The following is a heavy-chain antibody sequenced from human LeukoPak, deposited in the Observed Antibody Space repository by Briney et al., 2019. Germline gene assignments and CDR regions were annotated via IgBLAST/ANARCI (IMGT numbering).Heavy chain of an antibody. Sequence: SVKVSCKASGFTFTSSAVQWVRRARGQRLEWIGWIVVGSGNTNYAQKFQERVTITRDMSTSTAYMELSSLRSEDTAVYYCAADDDLIVGAMEGNYWGQGTLVTVSS. CDR2: IVVGSGNT. D-gene: IGHD1-26*01. J-gene: IGHJ4*02. CDR1: GFTFTSSA. V-gene: IGHV1-58*01. CDR3: AADDDLIVGAMEGNY.